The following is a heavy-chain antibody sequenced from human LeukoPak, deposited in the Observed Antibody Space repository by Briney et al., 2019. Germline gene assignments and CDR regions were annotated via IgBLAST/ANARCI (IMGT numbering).Heavy chain of an antibody. Sequence: SETLSLTCTVSGASISIYYWSWIRQAPGKGLEWIGYIYNSGGTNYNPSLKSRVTISEDTSKNALSLKLNSVTAADTAVYYCSCQFTYSYDFFNDWGQGTLVTVSS. J-gene: IGHJ4*02. CDR3: SCQFTYSYDFFND. V-gene: IGHV4-59*01. D-gene: IGHD5-18*01. CDR1: GASISIYY. CDR2: IYNSGGT.